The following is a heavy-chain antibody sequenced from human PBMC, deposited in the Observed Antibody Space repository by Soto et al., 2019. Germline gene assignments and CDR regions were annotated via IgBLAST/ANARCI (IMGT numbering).Heavy chain of an antibody. V-gene: IGHV1-18*01. CDR2: ISAYNGNT. CDR3: AGGIAVAGISWFDP. J-gene: IGHJ5*02. Sequence: GASVKFSCKASGYTFTSYGISWVRQAPGQGLEWMGWISAYNGNTNYAQKLQGRVTMTTDTSTSTAYMELRSLRSDDTAVYYCAGGIAVAGISWFDPWGQGTLVTVSS. D-gene: IGHD6-19*01. CDR1: GYTFTSYG.